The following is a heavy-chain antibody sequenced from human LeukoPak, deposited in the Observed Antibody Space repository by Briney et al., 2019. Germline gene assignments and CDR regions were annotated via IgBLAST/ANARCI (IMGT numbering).Heavy chain of an antibody. CDR3: ARGACGGDCYSDY. D-gene: IGHD2-21*02. CDR1: GYTFTGYY. V-gene: IGHV1-2*02. CDR2: INPNSGGT. J-gene: IGHJ4*02. Sequence: GASVKVSRKASGYTFTGYYMHWVRQAPGQGLEWMGWINPNSGGTNYAQKLQGRVTMTTDTSTSTAYMELRSLRSDDTAVYYCARGACGGDCYSDYWGQGTLVTVSS.